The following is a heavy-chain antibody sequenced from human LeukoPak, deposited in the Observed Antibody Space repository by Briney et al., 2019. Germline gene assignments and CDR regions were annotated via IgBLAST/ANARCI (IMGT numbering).Heavy chain of an antibody. D-gene: IGHD3-22*01. J-gene: IGHJ4*02. CDR1: GFTFSSYS. CDR2: ISSSSSYI. CDR3: ARGPSLYYYDSSGYPYYFDY. Sequence: GGSLRLSCAASGFTFSSYSVNWVRQAPGKGLEWVSSISSSSSYIYYADSVKGRFTISRDNAKNSLYLQMNSLRAEDTAAYYCARGPSLYYYDSSGYPYYFDYWGQGTLVTVSS. V-gene: IGHV3-21*01.